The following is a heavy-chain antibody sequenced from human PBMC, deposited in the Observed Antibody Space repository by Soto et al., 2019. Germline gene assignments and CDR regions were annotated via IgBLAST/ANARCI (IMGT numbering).Heavy chain of an antibody. CDR2: INSDGSST. Sequence: GGSLRLSCAASGFTFSSYWMHWVRQAPGKGLVWVSRINSDGSSTSYADSVKGRFTISRDNAKNTLYLQMNSLRAEDTAVYYCARPVAAAPSPRYYYYGMDVWGQGTTVTVSS. V-gene: IGHV3-74*01. J-gene: IGHJ6*02. CDR1: GFTFSSYW. CDR3: ARPVAAAPSPRYYYYGMDV. D-gene: IGHD6-13*01.